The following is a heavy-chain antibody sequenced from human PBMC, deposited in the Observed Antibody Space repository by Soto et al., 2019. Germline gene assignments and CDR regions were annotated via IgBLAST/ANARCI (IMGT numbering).Heavy chain of an antibody. Sequence: DVQLVETGGGLIQPGGSLRLSCAASGFIVSSSYMSWVRQAPGKGLEWVSVIYSDGRTYYADSVQGRFTISRDNSKNTLYRQMNSLRAEDTAVYYCARCSGWYGQCYCECWGQGTRVTVSS. D-gene: IGHD6-13*01. J-gene: IGHJ4*02. CDR3: ARCSGWYGQCYCEC. V-gene: IGHV3-53*02. CDR1: GFIVSSSY. CDR2: IYSDGRT.